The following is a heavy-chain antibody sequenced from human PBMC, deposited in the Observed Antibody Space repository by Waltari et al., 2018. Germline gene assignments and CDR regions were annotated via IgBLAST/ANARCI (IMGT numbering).Heavy chain of an antibody. CDR3: ATEVITTNYYGSGIDY. V-gene: IGHV1-69-2*01. D-gene: IGHD3-10*01. J-gene: IGHJ4*02. CDR2: VDPEDGET. CDR1: GYTFTDYY. Sequence: EVQLVQSGAEVKKPGATVKISCKASGYTFTDYYMYWVQQAPGKGLEWMGRVDPEDGETIYAEKFQGRVTITAETSTDTAYMGLSSLRSEDTAVYYCATEVITTNYYGSGIDYWGQGTLVTVSS.